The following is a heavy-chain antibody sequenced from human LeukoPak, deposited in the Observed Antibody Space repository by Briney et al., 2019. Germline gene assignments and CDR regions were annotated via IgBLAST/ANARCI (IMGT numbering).Heavy chain of an antibody. J-gene: IGHJ2*01. CDR3: ARARPPGPHWYFDL. CDR2: IYSGGST. V-gene: IGHV3-53*01. Sequence: GGSLRLSCAASGFTVSSNYMSWVRQAPGKGLEWVSVIYSGGSTYYADSVKGRFTISRDNSKNTLYLQMNSLRAEDTAVYYCARARPPGPHWYFDLWCRGTLVTVSS. CDR1: GFTVSSNY.